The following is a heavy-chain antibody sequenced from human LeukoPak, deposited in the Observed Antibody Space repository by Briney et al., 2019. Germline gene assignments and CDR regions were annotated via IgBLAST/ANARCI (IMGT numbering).Heavy chain of an antibody. CDR2: INWKSGSI. V-gene: IGHV3-9*01. J-gene: IGHJ4*02. CDR3: AKGTQRGNSGWGYFFDQ. Sequence: GGSLRLSCAASGFTFDDYAMHWVGQAPGKGVEWGSGINWKSGSIDYAGCVRGRFTISRDNAMNSLYLQMNTLRPEDTALYYCAKGTQRGNSGWGYFFDQWGQGTLVTVSS. CDR1: GFTFDDYA. D-gene: IGHD6-19*01.